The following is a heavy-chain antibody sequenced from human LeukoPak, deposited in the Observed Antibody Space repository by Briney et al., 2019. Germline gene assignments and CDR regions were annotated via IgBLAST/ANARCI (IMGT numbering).Heavy chain of an antibody. CDR2: IYYSGST. CDR3: ARAPPGYCSSTSCYTTDWYFDL. D-gene: IGHD2-2*02. Sequence: SETLSLTCTVSGGSISSGGYYWSWIRQHPGKGLEWIGYIYYSGSTYYNPSLKSRVTISVDTSKNQFSLKLSSVTAADTAVYYCARAPPGYCSSTSCYTTDWYFDLWGRGTLVTVSS. CDR1: GGSISSGGYY. J-gene: IGHJ2*01. V-gene: IGHV4-31*03.